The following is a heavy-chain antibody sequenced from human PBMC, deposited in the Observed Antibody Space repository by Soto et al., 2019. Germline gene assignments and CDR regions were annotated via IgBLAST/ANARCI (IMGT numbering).Heavy chain of an antibody. D-gene: IGHD1-26*01. V-gene: IGHV3-11*01. CDR2: ISGGGDVT. Sequence: QVQLVESGGALVKPGGSLRLSCAASGFIFSNYYMTWIRQAPGKGPEWISYISGGGDVTAYAHSVKGRFTISRDNTKRSLYLKMDSLTVEATAVYYCSRDPRLVDYWGQGTLVTVAS. CDR1: GFIFSNYY. CDR3: SRDPRLVDY. J-gene: IGHJ4*02.